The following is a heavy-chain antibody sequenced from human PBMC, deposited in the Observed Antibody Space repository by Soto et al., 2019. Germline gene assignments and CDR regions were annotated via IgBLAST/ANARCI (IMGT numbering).Heavy chain of an antibody. D-gene: IGHD3-16*01. CDR1: GGTFSSYA. CDR2: IIPIFGTA. Sequence: SVKVSCKASGGTFSSYAISWVRQAPGQGLEWMGGIIPIFGTANYAQKFQGRVTITADESTSTAYMELSSLRSEDTAVYYCARRRVYDYVWGSYRPGAHFDYWGQGTLVTVSS. CDR3: ARRRVYDYVWGSYRPGAHFDY. V-gene: IGHV1-69*13. J-gene: IGHJ4*02.